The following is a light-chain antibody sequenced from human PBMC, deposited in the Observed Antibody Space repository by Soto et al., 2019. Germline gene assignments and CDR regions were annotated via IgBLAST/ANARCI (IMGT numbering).Light chain of an antibody. Sequence: QAVVTQPPSVSGTPGQRVTISCSGSSSNIGNNPVNWYQHFPGTAPKLLIYSNNHPPSGVPDRFSGSKSGTAAALASSGHQSEEEADYYCAVWEDSLSGVVFGGGTKLTVL. CDR3: AVWEDSLSGVV. CDR1: SSNIGNNP. V-gene: IGLV1-44*01. J-gene: IGLJ3*02. CDR2: SNN.